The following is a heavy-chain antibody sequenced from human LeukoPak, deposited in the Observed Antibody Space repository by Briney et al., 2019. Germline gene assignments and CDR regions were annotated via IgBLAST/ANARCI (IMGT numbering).Heavy chain of an antibody. J-gene: IGHJ4*02. CDR3: ARQGATYYEVHY. CDR2: IYYSGST. D-gene: IGHD2/OR15-2a*01. V-gene: IGHV4-59*08. CDR1: GGSISSYY. Sequence: TPSETLSLTCTVSGGSISSYYWSWIRQPPGRGLEWIGYIYYSGSTNYNPSLKSRVTISVDTSKNQFSLKLSSVTAADTAMYYCARQGATYYEVHYWGQGTLVTVSS.